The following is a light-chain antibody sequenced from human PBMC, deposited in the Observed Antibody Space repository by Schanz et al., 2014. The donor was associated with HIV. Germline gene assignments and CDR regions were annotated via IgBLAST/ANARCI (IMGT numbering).Light chain of an antibody. CDR3: QQYGSSYT. Sequence: IVLTQSPGTLSLSPGERGTLSCRASQSISSSLLAWYQKKPGQAPRLLIYGANSRATGIPDRFSGSGSGTDFALTISRLEPEDFAVYYCQQYGSSYTFGQGTKLEIK. J-gene: IGKJ2*01. V-gene: IGKV3-20*01. CDR2: GAN. CDR1: QSISSSL.